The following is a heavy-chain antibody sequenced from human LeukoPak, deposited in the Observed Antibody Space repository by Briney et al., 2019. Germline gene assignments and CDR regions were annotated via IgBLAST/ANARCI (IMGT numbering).Heavy chain of an antibody. J-gene: IGHJ4*02. Sequence: PGRSLRLSSAASGFTFSSYAMHWVRQAPGKGLEWVAVISYDGSNKYYADSVKGRFTISRDNSKNTLYLQMNSLRAEDTAVYYCARGGSTTGFDYWGQGTLVTVSS. CDR2: ISYDGSNK. CDR3: ARGGSTTGFDY. D-gene: IGHD5/OR15-5a*01. V-gene: IGHV3-30-3*01. CDR1: GFTFSSYA.